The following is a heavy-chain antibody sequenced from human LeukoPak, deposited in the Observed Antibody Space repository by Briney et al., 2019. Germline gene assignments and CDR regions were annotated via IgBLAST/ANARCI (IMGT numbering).Heavy chain of an antibody. J-gene: IGHJ4*02. CDR1: GYTFTGYY. D-gene: IGHD3-3*01. V-gene: IGHV1-2*02. CDR2: INPNSGGT. CDR3: ARDTSFVRFWSGQYYFDY. Sequence: ASVKVSCKASGYTFTGYYMHWVRQAPGQGLEWMGWINPNSGGTNYAQKFQGRVTMTRDTSISTAYMELSRLRSDDTAVYYCARDTSFVRFWSGQYYFDYWGQGTLVTVSS.